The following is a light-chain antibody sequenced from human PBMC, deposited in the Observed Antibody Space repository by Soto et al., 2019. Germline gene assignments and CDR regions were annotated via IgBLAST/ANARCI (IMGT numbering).Light chain of an antibody. J-gene: IGKJ4*02. CDR2: GAS. V-gene: IGKV3-15*01. Sequence: EIVMTQSPATLSVSPGERATLSCRASQSVSSNLAWYQQEPGQAPRLLIYGASTRATGIPARFSGSGSGTEFTLTISSLQSEDFAVYYCQRYNNWPLTFGVGTKLDSK. CDR3: QRYNNWPLT. CDR1: QSVSSN.